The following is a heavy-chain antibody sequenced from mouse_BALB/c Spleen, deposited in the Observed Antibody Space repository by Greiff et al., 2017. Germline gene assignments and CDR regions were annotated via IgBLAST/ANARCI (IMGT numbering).Heavy chain of an antibody. CDR2: INPSTGYI. V-gene: IGHV1-7*01. CDR3: ARGGTVVVRRYAMDY. CDR1: GYTFTSYW. J-gene: IGHJ4*01. Sequence: VKLQESGAELAKPGASVKMSCKASGYTFTSYWMHWVKQRPGQGLEWIGYINPSTGYIEYNQKFKDKATLTADKSSSTAYMQLSSLTSEDSAVYYCARGGTVVVRRYAMDYWGQGTSVTVSS. D-gene: IGHD1-1*01.